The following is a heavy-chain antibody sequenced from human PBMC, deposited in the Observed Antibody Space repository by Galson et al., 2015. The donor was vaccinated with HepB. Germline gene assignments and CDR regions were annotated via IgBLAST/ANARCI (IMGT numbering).Heavy chain of an antibody. CDR2: ISAYNGKT. V-gene: IGHV1-18*01. J-gene: IGHJ5*02. CDR3: ARDVGSGYLIWFDP. D-gene: IGHD3-3*01. Sequence: SVKVSCKASGYTFSNYGISWVRQAPGQGLEWMGWISAYNGKTNYAQKLQGRVTMTTDTSTSTAYMELRSLRSDDTAVYYCARDVGSGYLIWFDPWGQGTLVTVSS. CDR1: GYTFSNYG.